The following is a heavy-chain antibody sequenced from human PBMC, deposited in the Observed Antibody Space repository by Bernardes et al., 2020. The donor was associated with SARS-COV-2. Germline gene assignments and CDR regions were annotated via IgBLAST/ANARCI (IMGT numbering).Heavy chain of an antibody. Sequence: SETLSLTCTVSGGSISSYYWSWIRQPAGKGLEWIGRIYTSGSTNYNPSLKSRVTMSVDTSKNQFSLKLSSVTAADTAVYYCARDFNIAAAGRTGYYFDYWGQGTLVTVSS. CDR1: GGSISSYY. CDR3: ARDFNIAAAGRTGYYFDY. J-gene: IGHJ4*02. CDR2: IYTSGST. V-gene: IGHV4-4*07. D-gene: IGHD6-13*01.